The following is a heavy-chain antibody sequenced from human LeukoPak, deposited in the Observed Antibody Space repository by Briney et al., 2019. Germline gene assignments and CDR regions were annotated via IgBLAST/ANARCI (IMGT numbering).Heavy chain of an antibody. D-gene: IGHD6-19*01. CDR1: GFTFSSYG. CDR3: VKDRGSGWVYYYYGMDV. CDR2: IWYDGSNK. V-gene: IGHV3-33*06. J-gene: IGHJ6*02. Sequence: PGRSLRLSCAASGFTFSSYGMHWVRQAPGKGLEWVAVIWYDGSNKYYADSVKGRFTISRDNSKNTLYLQMNSLRAEDTAVYYCVKDRGSGWVYYYYGMDVWGQGTTVTVSS.